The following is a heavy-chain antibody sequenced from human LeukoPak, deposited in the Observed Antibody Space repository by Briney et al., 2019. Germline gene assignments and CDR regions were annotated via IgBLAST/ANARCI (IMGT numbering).Heavy chain of an antibody. CDR3: AREVATIGTTYYFDY. CDR2: ISSSSSTI. Sequence: PGGSLRLSCAASGFTFSSYAMSWVRQAPGKGLEWVSYISSSSSTIYYADSVKGRFTISRDNAKNSLYLQMNSLRAEDTAVYYCAREVATIGTTYYFDYWGQGTLVTVSS. D-gene: IGHD5-12*01. V-gene: IGHV3-48*01. J-gene: IGHJ4*02. CDR1: GFTFSSYA.